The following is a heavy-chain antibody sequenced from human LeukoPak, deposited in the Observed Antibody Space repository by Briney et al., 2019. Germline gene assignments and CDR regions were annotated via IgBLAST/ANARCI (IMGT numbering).Heavy chain of an antibody. Sequence: SETLSLTCTVSGGSISSGGYYWSWIRQHPGKGLEWIGYIYYSGSTYYNPSLKSRVTISVDTSKYQFSLKLSSVTAADTAVYYCARAVVDDYGDPNWFDPWGQGTLVTVSS. CDR2: IYYSGST. CDR3: ARAVVDDYGDPNWFDP. V-gene: IGHV4-31*03. D-gene: IGHD4-17*01. J-gene: IGHJ5*02. CDR1: GGSISSGGYY.